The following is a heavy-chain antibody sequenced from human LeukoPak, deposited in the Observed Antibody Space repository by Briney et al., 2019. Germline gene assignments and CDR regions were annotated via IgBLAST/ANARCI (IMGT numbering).Heavy chain of an antibody. CDR3: ANLHYVSSGSNFDY. V-gene: IGHV4-59*11. Sequence: SETLSLTCTVSADSISSRYCSWIRQPPGKGLEWIGYTHYSGTTNYNPSLKSRVTISVDTSKKQFSLKLKSVTAADTAVYYCANLHYVSSGSNFDYWGQGTLVTVSS. D-gene: IGHD3-22*01. J-gene: IGHJ4*02. CDR1: ADSISSRY. CDR2: THYSGTT.